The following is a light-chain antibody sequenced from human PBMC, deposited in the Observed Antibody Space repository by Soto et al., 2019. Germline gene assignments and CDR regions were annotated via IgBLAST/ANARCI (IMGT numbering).Light chain of an antibody. CDR2: GAS. J-gene: IGKJ1*01. CDR1: QSVSSSY. Sequence: EIVLTQSPGTLSLSPGERATLSCRASQSVSSSYLAWYQQKPGQAPRLLIYGASSRATGIPDRFSGSGSGTEFTLTISRLEPEDFEVYYCQQYGSSPQTFGQGTKVDIK. V-gene: IGKV3-20*01. CDR3: QQYGSSPQT.